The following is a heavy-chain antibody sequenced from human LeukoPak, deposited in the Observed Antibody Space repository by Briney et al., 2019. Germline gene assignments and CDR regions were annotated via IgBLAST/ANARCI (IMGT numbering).Heavy chain of an antibody. V-gene: IGHV4-34*01. CDR2: INHSGST. CDR1: GGSFSGYY. J-gene: IGHJ4*02. D-gene: IGHD2-2*01. CDR3: AKGGYCSSTTCSNTPFDY. Sequence: SETLSLTCAVYGGSFSGYYWSWIRQPPGKGLEWIGEINHSGSTNYNPSLKSRVTISVDTSKNQFSLKLSSVTAADTAVYYCAKGGYCSSTTCSNTPFDYWGQGTLVTVSP.